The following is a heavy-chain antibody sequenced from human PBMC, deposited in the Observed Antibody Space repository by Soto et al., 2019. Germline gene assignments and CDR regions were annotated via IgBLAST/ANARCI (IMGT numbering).Heavy chain of an antibody. J-gene: IGHJ4*02. CDR1: GFTFSSYG. Sequence: GGSLRLSCAASGFTFSSYGMHWVRQAPGKGLEWVAVISYDGSNKYYADSVKGRFTIFRDNSKDTLYLQMNSLRAEDTAVYYCAKDRMGALDYWGQGTLVTVSS. CDR3: AKDRMGALDY. D-gene: IGHD1-26*01. V-gene: IGHV3-30*18. CDR2: ISYDGSNK.